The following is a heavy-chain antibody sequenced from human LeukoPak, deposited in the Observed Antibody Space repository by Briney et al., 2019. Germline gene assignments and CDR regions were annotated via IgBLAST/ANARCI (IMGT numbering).Heavy chain of an antibody. D-gene: IGHD2-2*01. CDR2: IYTSGST. Sequence: SETLSLTCTVSGGSISSYYWSWIRQPAGKGLEWIGRIYTSGSTNYNPSLKSRVTMSVDTSKNQFSLKLSSVTAADTAVYYCARDLVLGVVPASDAFDIWGQGTMVTVSS. V-gene: IGHV4-4*07. CDR1: GGSISSYY. J-gene: IGHJ3*02. CDR3: ARDLVLGVVPASDAFDI.